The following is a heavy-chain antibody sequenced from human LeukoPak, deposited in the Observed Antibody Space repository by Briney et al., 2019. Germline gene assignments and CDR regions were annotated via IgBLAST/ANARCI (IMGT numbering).Heavy chain of an antibody. V-gene: IGHV3-23*01. CDR1: GIAFSRYT. Sequence: PGGSLRLSCAASGIAFSRYTMGWVCQAPGKGLEWVSAIDSSGRDTYYADSVRGRFTISRDNSKNTLYLQMNSLRADDTAVYYCANTFTRFLEADYWGQGTLVTVSS. CDR3: ANTFTRFLEADY. CDR2: IDSSGRDT. J-gene: IGHJ4*02. D-gene: IGHD3-3*01.